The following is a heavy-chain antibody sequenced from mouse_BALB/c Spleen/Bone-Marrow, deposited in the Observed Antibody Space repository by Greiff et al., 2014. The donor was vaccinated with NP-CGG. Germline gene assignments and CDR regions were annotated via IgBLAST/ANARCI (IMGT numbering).Heavy chain of an antibody. CDR3: TRRSTMTTFAY. Sequence: VQLQQSGPELVKPGTSVKMSCKASGYTFTDYYMEWVKQSHGKSLEWIGDINPNNGDTFYNQKFKGKATLTVDKSSSTAYMQLNSLTSEDSAVYYCTRRSTMTTFAYWGQGTLVTVSA. V-gene: IGHV1-18*01. CDR2: INPNNGDT. D-gene: IGHD2-4*01. CDR1: GYTFTDYY. J-gene: IGHJ3*01.